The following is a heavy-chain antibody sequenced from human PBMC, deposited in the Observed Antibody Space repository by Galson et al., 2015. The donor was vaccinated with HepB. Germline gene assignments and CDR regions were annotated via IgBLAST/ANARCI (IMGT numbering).Heavy chain of an antibody. D-gene: IGHD6-19*01. CDR2: ISYDGSNK. CDR1: GFTFSNYA. V-gene: IGHV3-30*04. J-gene: IGHJ6*02. CDR3: AREAGYSSGWYYYYGMDV. Sequence: SLRLSCAASGFTFSNYAMHWVRQAPGKGLEWVAVISYDGSNKYYADSVKGRFSISRDNSKNTLYLQMNSLRAEDTAVYYCAREAGYSSGWYYYYGMDVWGQGTTVTVSS.